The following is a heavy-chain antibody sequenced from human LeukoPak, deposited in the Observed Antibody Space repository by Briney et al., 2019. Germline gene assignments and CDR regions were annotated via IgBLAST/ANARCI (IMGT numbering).Heavy chain of an antibody. V-gene: IGHV3-7*01. CDR3: VRHPSSYNVLTGYSYYFDY. CDR1: GFTFGSYW. D-gene: IGHD3-9*01. J-gene: IGHJ4*02. CDR2: IKHDGSDR. Sequence: GGSLRLSCVGSGFTFGSYWMSWVRQAPGKGLEWVANIKHDGSDRYYADSVAGRFTISRDNAKNSLYLEMSSLRAEDAAVYFCVRHPSSYNVLTGYSYYFDYWGQGTLVTVSS.